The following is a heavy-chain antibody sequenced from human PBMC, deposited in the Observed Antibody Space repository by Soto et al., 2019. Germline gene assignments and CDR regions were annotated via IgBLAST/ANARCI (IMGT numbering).Heavy chain of an antibody. J-gene: IGHJ4*02. V-gene: IGHV4-39*01. CDR3: ARQYYYGSGSYYESKYFDY. Sequence: SETLSLTCTASGGSISSSSYYWGWIRQPPGKGLEWIGSIYYSGSTYYNPSLKSRVTISVDTSKNQFSLKLSSVTAADTAVYYCARQYYYGSGSYYESKYFDYWGQGTQVTVSS. CDR2: IYYSGST. D-gene: IGHD3-10*01. CDR1: GGSISSSSYY.